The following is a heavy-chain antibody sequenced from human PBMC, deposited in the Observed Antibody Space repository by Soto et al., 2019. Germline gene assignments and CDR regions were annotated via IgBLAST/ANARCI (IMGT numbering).Heavy chain of an antibody. D-gene: IGHD3-3*01. CDR3: ARQGVTIFGVVIPNGWFDP. Sequence: QLQLQESGPGLVKPSETLSLTCTVSGGSISSSSYYWGWIRQPPGKGLEWIGSIYYSGSTYYNPSLKSRVTISVDTDKNQFSLKLSSVTAADTAVYYCARQGVTIFGVVIPNGWFDPWGQGTLVTVSS. J-gene: IGHJ5*02. V-gene: IGHV4-39*01. CDR1: GGSISSSSYY. CDR2: IYYSGST.